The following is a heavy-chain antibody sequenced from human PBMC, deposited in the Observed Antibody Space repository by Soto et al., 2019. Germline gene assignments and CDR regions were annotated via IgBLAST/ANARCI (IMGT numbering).Heavy chain of an antibody. J-gene: IGHJ4*02. CDR1: GGSISSYY. Sequence: ETLSLTCTVSGGSISSYYWSWIRQPPGKGLEWIGYIYYSGSTNYNPSLKSRVTISVDTSKNQFSLKLSSVTAADTAVYYCARSYDSSGYYGGGVDYWGQGTLVTVSS. V-gene: IGHV4-59*01. D-gene: IGHD3-22*01. CDR2: IYYSGST. CDR3: ARSYDSSGYYGGGVDY.